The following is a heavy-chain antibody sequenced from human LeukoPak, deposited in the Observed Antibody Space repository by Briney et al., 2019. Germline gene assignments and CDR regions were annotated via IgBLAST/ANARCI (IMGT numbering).Heavy chain of an antibody. CDR1: GFTFSDYY. J-gene: IGHJ4*02. D-gene: IGHD3-22*01. V-gene: IGHV3-11*04. Sequence: GGSLRLSCAASGFTFSDYYMSWIRQAPGKGLEWVSYIRSSGSTIYYADSVKGRFTISRDNAKNSLYLQMNSLRAEDTAVYYCARERYYYDSSGYLFDYWGQGTLVTVSS. CDR2: IRSSGSTI. CDR3: ARERYYYDSSGYLFDY.